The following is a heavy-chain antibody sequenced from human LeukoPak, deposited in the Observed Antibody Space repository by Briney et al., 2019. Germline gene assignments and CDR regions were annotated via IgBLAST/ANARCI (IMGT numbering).Heavy chain of an antibody. Sequence: GGSLRLSCAASGFSFSTYAMSWVRQAPGKGLEWVSSIIATGDSTYYADSVKGRFTISRDNSKNTLYLQMNSLRAEDTAIYYCAKDLRTYGSGIYRLPTVIFNYWGQGTLDTVSS. CDR1: GFSFSTYA. V-gene: IGHV3-23*01. D-gene: IGHD3-10*01. J-gene: IGHJ4*02. CDR2: IIATGDST. CDR3: AKDLRTYGSGIYRLPTVIFNY.